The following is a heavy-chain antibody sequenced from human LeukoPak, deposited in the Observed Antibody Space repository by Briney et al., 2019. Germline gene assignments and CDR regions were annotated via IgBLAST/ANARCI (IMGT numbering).Heavy chain of an antibody. D-gene: IGHD3-22*01. CDR3: ARAARQGFTMIVVPFFYFDL. Sequence: SETLSPTCTVSGGSISSGASDWGWIRQHPKRGLEWVGYINHSGSTYYNPSLGSRVTMSVDTSKNQFSLKLSSVTAADSAVYYCARAARQGFTMIVVPFFYFDLWGRGTLVTDSS. CDR2: INHSGST. CDR1: GGSISSGASD. J-gene: IGHJ2*01. V-gene: IGHV4-31*03.